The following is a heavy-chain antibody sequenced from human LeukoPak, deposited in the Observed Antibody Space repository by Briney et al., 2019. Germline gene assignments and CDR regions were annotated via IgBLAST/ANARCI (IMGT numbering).Heavy chain of an antibody. D-gene: IGHD6-19*01. Sequence: SETLSLTCTVSGGSISSYYWSWIRQPPGKGLEWIGYIYYSGSTNYNPSLKSRVTISVDTSKNQFSLKLSSVTAADTAVYYCARNPGYSSGWPDYWGQGTLVTVSS. J-gene: IGHJ4*02. V-gene: IGHV4-59*12. CDR2: IYYSGST. CDR1: GGSISSYY. CDR3: ARNPGYSSGWPDY.